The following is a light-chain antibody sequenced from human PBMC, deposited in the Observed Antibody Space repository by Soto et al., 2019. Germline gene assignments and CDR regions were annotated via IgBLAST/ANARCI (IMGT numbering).Light chain of an antibody. CDR2: EVV. Sequence: QSALTQPPSASGSPGQSVTISCTGTKNDIGVYDFVSWYQHHPGKAPRLIIYEVVQRPSGVPDRFSGSKSGNTASLTVSGLQAADEAEYFCKSYVGSNTYVFGSGTKLTVL. V-gene: IGLV2-8*01. CDR3: KSYVGSNTYV. J-gene: IGLJ1*01. CDR1: KNDIGVYDF.